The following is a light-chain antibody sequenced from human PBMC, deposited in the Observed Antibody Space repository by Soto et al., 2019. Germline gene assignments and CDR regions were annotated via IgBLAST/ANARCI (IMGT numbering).Light chain of an antibody. CDR1: SSDVGSYNR. V-gene: IGLV2-18*02. Sequence: QSVLTQPPSVSVSPGQSVTISCTGNSSDVGSYNRVSWYQQPPGTAPKLIIYEVTNRPSGVPDRFSGSKSGNTASLTISGLQAEDEADYYCSSYTSTSTYVFGPGTKLTVL. CDR3: SSYTSTSTYV. CDR2: EVT. J-gene: IGLJ1*01.